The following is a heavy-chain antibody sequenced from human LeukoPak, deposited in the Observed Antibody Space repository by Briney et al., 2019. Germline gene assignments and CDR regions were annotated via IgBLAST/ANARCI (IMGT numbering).Heavy chain of an antibody. CDR2: IYTSGST. CDR1: GGSISSYY. D-gene: IGHD6-6*01. V-gene: IGHV4-4*09. Sequence: SETLSLTCTVSGGSISSYYWSWIRQPPGKGLEWIGYIYTSGSTNHNPSLKSRVTISVDTSKNQFSLKLSSVTAADTAVYYCARRRRIYRSSSSYFDYWGQGTLVTVSS. CDR3: ARRRRIYRSSSSYFDY. J-gene: IGHJ4*02.